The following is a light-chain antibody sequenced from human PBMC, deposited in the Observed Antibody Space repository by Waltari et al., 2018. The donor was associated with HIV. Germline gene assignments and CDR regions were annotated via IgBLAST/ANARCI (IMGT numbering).Light chain of an antibody. CDR2: DDS. J-gene: IGLJ2*01. CDR3: QVWYSLTDPVV. CDR1: SIGSKS. V-gene: IGLV3-21*02. Sequence: YVLTQPPSVSVAPGQTARITCGGSSIGSKSVHWYQQKPGQAPVLVVSDDSDRPSGIPERFSGSKSGNTATLTISRVEAGDEADYYCQVWYSLTDPVVFGGGTKLTVL.